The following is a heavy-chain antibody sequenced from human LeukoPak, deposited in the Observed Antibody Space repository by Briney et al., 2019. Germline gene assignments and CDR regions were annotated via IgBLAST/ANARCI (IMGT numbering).Heavy chain of an antibody. CDR2: MNPNSGNT. Sequence: ASVKVSCKASGYTFTSYGISWVRQAPGQGLEWMGWMNPNSGNTGYAQKFQGRVTMTRNTSISTAYMELSSLRSEDTAVYYCARERFLEWLFYDGMDVWGQGTTVTVSS. V-gene: IGHV1-8*02. CDR1: GYTFTSYG. D-gene: IGHD3-3*01. CDR3: ARERFLEWLFYDGMDV. J-gene: IGHJ6*02.